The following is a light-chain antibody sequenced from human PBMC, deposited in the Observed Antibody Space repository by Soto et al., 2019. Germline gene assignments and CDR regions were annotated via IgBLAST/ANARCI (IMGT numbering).Light chain of an antibody. CDR1: QSISAW. V-gene: IGKV1-5*03. CDR2: KAS. J-gene: IGKJ1*01. Sequence: DIQMTQSPSTLSASVGDSVSINCRASQSISAWLAWYQQKPGKAPRLLIYKASTLEIGVSSRFSGSGSGTEFTLTISRLQPDDVAMYYCQQYNDYSWTFGQGTKVDI. CDR3: QQYNDYSWT.